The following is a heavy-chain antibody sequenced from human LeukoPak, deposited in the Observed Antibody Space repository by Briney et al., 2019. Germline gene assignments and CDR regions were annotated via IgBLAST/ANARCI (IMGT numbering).Heavy chain of an antibody. Sequence: GGSLRLSCATSGFTFSNYWMTWVRQAPGKGLEWMANIKHDGSEEFYVDSVKGRFTISRDSAKNSLYLQMNSLRAEDTAVYYCARQFYDSSGYYFTPSDYWGQGTLVTVSS. CDR1: GFTFSNYW. CDR2: IKHDGSEE. J-gene: IGHJ4*02. D-gene: IGHD3-22*01. V-gene: IGHV3-7*01. CDR3: ARQFYDSSGYYFTPSDY.